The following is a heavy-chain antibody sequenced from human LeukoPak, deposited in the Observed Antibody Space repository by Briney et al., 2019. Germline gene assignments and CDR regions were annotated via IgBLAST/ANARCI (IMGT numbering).Heavy chain of an antibody. CDR3: AKKNLAAAGPNYFDY. J-gene: IGHJ4*02. CDR2: ISSSGSTI. D-gene: IGHD6-13*01. V-gene: IGHV3-48*03. Sequence: GGSLRLSCAASGFTFSSYEMNWVRQAPGKGLEWVSYISSSGSTIYYADSVKGRFTISRDNSRNTLYLQMNSLRVEDTAVYYCAKKNLAAAGPNYFDYWGQGTLVTVSS. CDR1: GFTFSSYE.